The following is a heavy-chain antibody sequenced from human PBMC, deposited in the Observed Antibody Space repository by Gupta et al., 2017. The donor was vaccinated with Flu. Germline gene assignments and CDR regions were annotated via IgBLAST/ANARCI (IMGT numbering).Heavy chain of an antibody. Sequence: WVRQAPGKGLEWVAVIWYDGSSENYADSGKGRFTISRDNSNNTLYLQMNGLRAEDTAVYYCARDRSGDGYTYFTLGGFDYWGQGTLVTVSS. D-gene: IGHD3-16*01. V-gene: IGHV3-33*01. CDR2: IWYDGSSE. CDR3: ARDRSGDGYTYFTLGGFDY. J-gene: IGHJ4*02.